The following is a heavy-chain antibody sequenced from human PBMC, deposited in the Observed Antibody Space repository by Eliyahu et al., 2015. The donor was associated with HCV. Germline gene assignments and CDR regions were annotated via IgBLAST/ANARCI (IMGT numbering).Heavy chain of an antibody. V-gene: IGHV3-23*01. D-gene: IGHD2-15*01. CDR3: AKAVPWVVAAPLLDN. J-gene: IGHJ4*02. Sequence: VPXAPWKGLGRXSSMNGDGKIXHYADSGRGRFTISGDNSKNTLYLQMNSLTAEDSAIYYCAKAVPWVVAAPLLDNWGQGTLVTVSS. CDR2: MNGDGKIX.